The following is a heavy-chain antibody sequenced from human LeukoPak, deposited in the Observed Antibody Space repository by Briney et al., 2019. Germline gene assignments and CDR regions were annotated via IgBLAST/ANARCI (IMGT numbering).Heavy chain of an antibody. CDR2: INPNSGGT. CDR3: ARDGDDILTGYYMMDHYFDY. CDR1: GYTFTGYY. J-gene: IGHJ4*02. V-gene: IGHV1-2*02. D-gene: IGHD3-9*01. Sequence: GASVKVSCKASGYTFTGYYMHWVRQAPGQGLEWMGWINPNSGGTNYAQKFQGRVTMTRDTSISTAYMELSRLRSDDTAVYYCARDGDDILTGYYMMDHYFDYWGQGTLVTVSS.